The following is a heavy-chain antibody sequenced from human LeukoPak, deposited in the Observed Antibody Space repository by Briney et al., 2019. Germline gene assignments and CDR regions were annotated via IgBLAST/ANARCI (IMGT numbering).Heavy chain of an antibody. CDR2: ISGSGGST. J-gene: IGHJ4*02. V-gene: IGHV3-23*01. CDR1: GFTFSSYA. CDR3: ARNQGYCSSTSCYAGGYFDY. Sequence: GGSLRLSCAASGFTFSSYAMSWVRQAPGKGLEWVSAISGSGGSTYYADSVKGRFTISRDNAKNSLYLQMNSLRAEDTAVYYCARNQGYCSSTSCYAGGYFDYWGQGTLVTVSS. D-gene: IGHD2-2*01.